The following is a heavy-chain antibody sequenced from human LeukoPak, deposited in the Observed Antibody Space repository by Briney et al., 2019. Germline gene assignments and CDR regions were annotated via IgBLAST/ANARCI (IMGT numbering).Heavy chain of an antibody. J-gene: IGHJ6*03. Sequence: GASVKVSCKASGGTFSSYAISWVRQAPGQGLEWMGGIIPIFGTANYAQKFQGRVTITTDESTSTAYMELSSLRSEDTAVYYCARSDIVVVPAANPQYYYYYMDVWGKGTTVTVSS. CDR2: IIPIFGTA. V-gene: IGHV1-69*05. CDR3: ARSDIVVVPAANPQYYYYYMDV. CDR1: GGTFSSYA. D-gene: IGHD2-2*01.